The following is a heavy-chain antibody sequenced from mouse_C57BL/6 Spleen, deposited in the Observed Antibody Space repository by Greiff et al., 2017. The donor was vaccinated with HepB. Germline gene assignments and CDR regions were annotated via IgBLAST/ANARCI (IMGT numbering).Heavy chain of an antibody. J-gene: IGHJ2*01. V-gene: IGHV2-2*01. D-gene: IGHD1-1*01. CDR1: GFSLTSYG. CDR3: ARTEDYYGSSHFDY. CDR2: IWSGGST. Sequence: VKVVDSGPGLVQPSQSLSITCTVSGFSLTSYGVHWVRQSPGKGLEWLGVIWSGGSTDYNAAFISRLSISKDNSKSQVFFKMNSLQADDTAIYYCARTEDYYGSSHFDYWGQGTTLTVSS.